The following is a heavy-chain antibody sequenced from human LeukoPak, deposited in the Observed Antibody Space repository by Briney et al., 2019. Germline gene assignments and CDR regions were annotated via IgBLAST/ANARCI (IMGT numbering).Heavy chain of an antibody. CDR2: IRGSAGST. Sequence: PGGPLRLSCAASGFTFSSFAMSWVRQAPGKGLEWVSTIRGSAGSTYYADSVKGRFTISRDNSKNTLYLQMNSLRAEDTAVYNCAKAYMSYFDYWGQGTLVTVSS. V-gene: IGHV3-23*01. CDR1: GFTFSSFA. J-gene: IGHJ4*02. CDR3: AKAYMSYFDY.